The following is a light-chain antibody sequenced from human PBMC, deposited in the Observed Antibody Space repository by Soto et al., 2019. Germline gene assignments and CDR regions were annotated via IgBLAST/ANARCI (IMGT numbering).Light chain of an antibody. Sequence: EIVLTQSPATLSLSPGERATLSCRASQSVSTYLAWYQQKPGQAPRLLIYDASNRATGIPERFSGGGSGTDFTLTISSLQPEDFATYYCQQANSFPLTFGGGTKVDI. J-gene: IGKJ4*01. CDR3: QQANSFPLT. CDR2: DAS. V-gene: IGKV3-11*01. CDR1: QSVSTY.